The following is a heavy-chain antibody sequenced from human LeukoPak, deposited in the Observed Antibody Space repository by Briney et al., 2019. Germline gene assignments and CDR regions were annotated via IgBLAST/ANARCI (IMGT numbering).Heavy chain of an antibody. CDR1: GGSISSYY. CDR2: IYYSGST. CDR3: ARDRRQGYSYGFYYYYGMDV. J-gene: IGHJ6*02. Sequence: SETLSLTCTVSGGSISSYYWSWIRQPPGKGLEWIGYIYYSGSTNYNPSLKSRVTISVDTSKNQFSLKLSSVTAADTAVYYCARDRRQGYSYGFYYYYGMDVWAQGTTVTVSS. V-gene: IGHV4-59*12. D-gene: IGHD5-18*01.